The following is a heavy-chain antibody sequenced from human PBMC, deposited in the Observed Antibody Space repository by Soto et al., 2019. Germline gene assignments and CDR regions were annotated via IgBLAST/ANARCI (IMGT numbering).Heavy chain of an antibody. CDR1: GGTFSSYA. CDR3: ARGGGVNIDYYYGMDV. D-gene: IGHD5-12*01. CDR2: IIPIFGTA. Sequence: ASVKVSCKASGGTFSSYAISWVRQAPGQGLEWMGGIIPIFGTANYAQKFQGRVTITADESTSTAYMELSSLRSEDTAVYYCARGGGVNIDYYYGMDVWGQGTTVTVSS. J-gene: IGHJ6*02. V-gene: IGHV1-69*13.